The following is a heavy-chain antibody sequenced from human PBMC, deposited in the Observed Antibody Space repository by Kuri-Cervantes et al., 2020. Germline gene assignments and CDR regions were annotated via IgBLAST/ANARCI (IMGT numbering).Heavy chain of an antibody. Sequence: GESLKISCAASGFTFSSYWMSWVRQAPGKGLEWVSSISSSSSYIYYADSVKGRFTISRDNAKNSLYLQMNSLRAEDTAVYYCARDRTLYDSSGYFPDAFDIWGQGTMVTVSS. CDR2: ISSSSSYI. D-gene: IGHD3-22*01. CDR1: GFTFSSYW. V-gene: IGHV3-21*01. CDR3: ARDRTLYDSSGYFPDAFDI. J-gene: IGHJ3*02.